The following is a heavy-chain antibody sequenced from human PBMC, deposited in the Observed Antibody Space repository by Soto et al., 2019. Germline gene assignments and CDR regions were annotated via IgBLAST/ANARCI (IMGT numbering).Heavy chain of an antibody. CDR3: ASMTTVATAAFDI. D-gene: IGHD4-17*01. CDR1: GLSFGTSGVG. Sequence: QITLKESGPTQVKPTQTLTLTCTASGLSFGTSGVGVGWIRQPPGEALEWLALIYWNDDKRYSPSLKSSLTITKDTSKNQVVHTMTNVDPVDTATYYCASMTTVATAAFDIWGQGTMVTVSS. V-gene: IGHV2-5*01. J-gene: IGHJ3*02. CDR2: IYWNDDK.